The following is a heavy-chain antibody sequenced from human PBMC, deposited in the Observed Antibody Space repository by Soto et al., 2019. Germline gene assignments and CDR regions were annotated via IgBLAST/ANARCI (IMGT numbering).Heavy chain of an antibody. Sequence: SETLSLTCTVSGGYISSYYWSWIRQPPGKGLEWIGYIYYSGSTNYNPSLKSRVTISVDTSKNQFSLKLSSVTAADTAVYYCARLSRGYSYGTHYYYYGMDVWGQGITVTVSS. J-gene: IGHJ6*02. CDR2: IYYSGST. V-gene: IGHV4-59*01. CDR3: ARLSRGYSYGTHYYYYGMDV. CDR1: GGYISSYY. D-gene: IGHD5-18*01.